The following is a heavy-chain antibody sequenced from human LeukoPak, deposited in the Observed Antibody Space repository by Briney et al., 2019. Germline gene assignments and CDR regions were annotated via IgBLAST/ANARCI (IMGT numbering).Heavy chain of an antibody. Sequence: PGGSLRLSCAASGFTFSSDSMNWVRQAPGKGLEWVSYISSSSTTIYYADSVKGRFTISRDNSKDTLYLQMNSLRAEETAVYYCARGRIQLYQHYYYYMDVWGKGTTVTVSS. V-gene: IGHV3-48*01. D-gene: IGHD5-18*01. CDR3: ARGRIQLYQHYYYYMDV. J-gene: IGHJ6*03. CDR1: GFTFSSDS. CDR2: ISSSSTTI.